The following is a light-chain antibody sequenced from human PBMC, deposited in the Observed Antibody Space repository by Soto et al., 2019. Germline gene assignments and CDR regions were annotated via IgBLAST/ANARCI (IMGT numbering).Light chain of an antibody. CDR2: EAT. V-gene: IGLV2-14*01. CDR3: ISYKTDDTFV. J-gene: IGLJ1*01. CDR1: SSDIGASNF. Sequence: HSALTQPPSVSGSPGQSITVSCPGTSSDIGASNFVSWYQHLPGRAPKVIIFEATNRPSGVSDRFSGSKAGITASLTISGLQADDEGEYFCISYKTDDTFVFGTGTKVTV.